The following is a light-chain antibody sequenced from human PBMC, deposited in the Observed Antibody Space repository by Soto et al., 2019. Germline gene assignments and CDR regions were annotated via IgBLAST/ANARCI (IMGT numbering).Light chain of an antibody. Sequence: SYELTQSPSVSVAPEKTATITCGGNNIGNKRVHWYRQKPGQAPVLLISYDRDRPSGIPERFSGANSGNTATLTISRVEAGDEADYYCQVWDIMADNDVFGSGTKLTVL. J-gene: IGLJ1*01. CDR3: QVWDIMADNDV. CDR1: NIGNKR. CDR2: YDR. V-gene: IGLV3-21*04.